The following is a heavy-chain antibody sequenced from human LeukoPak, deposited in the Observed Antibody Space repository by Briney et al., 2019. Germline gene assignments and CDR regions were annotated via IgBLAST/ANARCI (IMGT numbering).Heavy chain of an antibody. J-gene: IGHJ3*02. V-gene: IGHV4-38-2*02. CDR3: ARVRGLLWFGESSNDAFDI. CDR2: IYHSGST. CDR1: GYSISSGYY. D-gene: IGHD3-10*01. Sequence: PSETLSLTCTVSGYSISSGYYWGWIRQPPGKGLEWIGSIYHSGSTYYNPSLKSRVTISVDTSKNQFSLKLSSVTAADTAVYYCARVRGLLWFGESSNDAFDIWGQGTMVTVSS.